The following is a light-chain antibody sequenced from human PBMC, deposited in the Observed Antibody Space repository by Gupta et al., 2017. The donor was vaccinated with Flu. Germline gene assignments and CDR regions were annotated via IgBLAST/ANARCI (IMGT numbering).Light chain of an antibody. CDR1: QSISSY. CDR2: GAS. CDR3: QQNNTYPHT. J-gene: IGKJ2*01. Sequence: DIQLTQSPSSLSASVGDRVTITCRASQSISSYLDWYQQKLGKAPNLLIYGASNLQSGVPPRFSGSGSGTDFTLTISSLQPEDFATYYCQQNNTYPHTFGQGTKLEIK. V-gene: IGKV1-39*01.